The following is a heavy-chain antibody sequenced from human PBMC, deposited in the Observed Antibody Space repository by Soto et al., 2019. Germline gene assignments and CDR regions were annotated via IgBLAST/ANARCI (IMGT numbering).Heavy chain of an antibody. V-gene: IGHV3-23*01. CDR2: ISGSGGTT. Sequence: EVQLLESGGGLVQPGGSLSLSCAASGFTFSNYAIAWVRQAPGNGLEWVSGISGSGGTTYYADSVKGRFTISRDNSKDTLHLQKNTLRGEDTAVYYCAKTPRQWLVYFDYWGQGALVTVSS. J-gene: IGHJ4*02. D-gene: IGHD6-19*01. CDR3: AKTPRQWLVYFDY. CDR1: GFTFSNYA.